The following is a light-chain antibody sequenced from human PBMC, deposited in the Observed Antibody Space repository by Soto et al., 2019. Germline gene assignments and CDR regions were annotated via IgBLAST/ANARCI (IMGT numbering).Light chain of an antibody. CDR3: SSYTSSSTPLYV. CDR1: SSDVGGYNY. Sequence: QSALTQPASVSGSPGQSITISCTGTSSDVGGYNYVSWYQQHPGKAPKLMIYDVSNRPSGVSNRFSGSKSGNTASLTISGLQAEDEADYYSSSYTSSSTPLYVFGTGTKVTV. CDR2: DVS. J-gene: IGLJ1*01. V-gene: IGLV2-14*01.